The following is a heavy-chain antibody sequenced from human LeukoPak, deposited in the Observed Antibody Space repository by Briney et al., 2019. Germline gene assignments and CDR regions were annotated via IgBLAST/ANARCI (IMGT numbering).Heavy chain of an antibody. J-gene: IGHJ6*03. D-gene: IGHD3-16*01. Sequence: AESLSLTCAVYGASFSGYYWSWIRQPPGKGLEWMGESNNSGSTNDNPSLKSRVTISVDTSKIQFSLKLSAVTAADTAVYYCARGLGLFYYYYYKDVGGKGNTATVT. CDR1: GASFSGYY. V-gene: IGHV4-34*01. CDR2: SNNSGST. CDR3: ARGLGLFYYYYYKDV.